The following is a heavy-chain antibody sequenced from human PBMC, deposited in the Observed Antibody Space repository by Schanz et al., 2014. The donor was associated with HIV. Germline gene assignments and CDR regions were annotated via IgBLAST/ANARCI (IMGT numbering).Heavy chain of an antibody. CDR2: INPNSGGT. J-gene: IGHJ5*01. D-gene: IGHD2-2*01. CDR1: GGTFSIYA. V-gene: IGHV1-2*02. CDR3: AKSRFQLHWFDS. Sequence: QVQLVQSGAEVKKPGSSVKVSCKASGGTFSIYAISWVRQAPGQGLEWMGGINPNSGGTKFAQKFQGRLTMTRDTSISTAYMELTRLRYDDTAVYYCAKSRFQLHWFDSWGQGTLVTVSS.